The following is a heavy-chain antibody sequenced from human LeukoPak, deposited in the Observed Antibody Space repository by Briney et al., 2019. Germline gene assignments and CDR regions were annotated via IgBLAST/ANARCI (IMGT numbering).Heavy chain of an antibody. Sequence: GGSLRLSCAASGFTFSTSAMHWVRQAPGKGLEWVALISYDGTNEYYGDSVRGRFAISRDNSKNTVYLQMNSLRSEDTAVYYCAGAQKWSTFDYWAREPWSPSPQ. V-gene: IGHV3-30*09. CDR1: GFTFSTSA. J-gene: IGHJ4*02. CDR3: AGAQKWSTFDY. CDR2: ISYDGTNE. D-gene: IGHD2-8*01.